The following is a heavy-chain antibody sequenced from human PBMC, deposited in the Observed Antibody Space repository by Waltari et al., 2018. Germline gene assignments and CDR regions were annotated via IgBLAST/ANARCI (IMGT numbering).Heavy chain of an antibody. V-gene: IGHV4-38-2*02. J-gene: IGHJ3*02. D-gene: IGHD3-3*01. Sequence: QVQLQESGPGLVKPSETLSLTCTVSGYSISSGYYWGWIRQPPGKGLEWIGSLYHSGSTSYNPSLKSRGTISVDTSKNQFSLKLSSVTAADTAVYYCARATYYDFWSGSQKGAFDIWGQGTMVTVSS. CDR2: LYHSGST. CDR3: ARATYYDFWSGSQKGAFDI. CDR1: GYSISSGYY.